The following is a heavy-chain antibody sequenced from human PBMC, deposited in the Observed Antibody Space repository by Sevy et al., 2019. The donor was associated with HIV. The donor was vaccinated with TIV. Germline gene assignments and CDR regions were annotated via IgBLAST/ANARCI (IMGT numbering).Heavy chain of an antibody. CDR3: ARNTGFAYGDNWFDP. V-gene: IGHV3-20*04. Sequence: GGSLRLSCAVSGFTFENYGMSWVRQAPGKGLEWVTGINWNGGTKNYVDSVKGQFTISRDNVKNTLNLQMDSLRVEDTAVYYCARNTGFAYGDNWFDPWRQGTLVTVSS. D-gene: IGHD5-12*01. J-gene: IGHJ5*02. CDR2: INWNGGTK. CDR1: GFTFENYG.